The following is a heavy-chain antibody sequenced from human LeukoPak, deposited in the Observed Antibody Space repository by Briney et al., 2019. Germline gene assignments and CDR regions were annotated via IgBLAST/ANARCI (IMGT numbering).Heavy chain of an antibody. D-gene: IGHD2-15*01. V-gene: IGHV1-69*01. CDR2: IIPIFGTA. CDR1: GGTFSSYA. Sequence: ASVKVSCKASGGTFSSYAISWVRQAPGQGLEWMGGIIPIFGTANYAQKFQGRVTITADESTSTAYMELSSLRSEDTAVYYCAKRGSCSGGSCKNYFEYWGQGALVTVSS. J-gene: IGHJ4*02. CDR3: AKRGSCSGGSCKNYFEY.